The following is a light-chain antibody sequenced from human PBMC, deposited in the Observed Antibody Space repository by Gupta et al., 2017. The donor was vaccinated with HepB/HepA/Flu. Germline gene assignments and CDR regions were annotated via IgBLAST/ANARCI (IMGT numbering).Light chain of an antibody. Sequence: IVLTQSPATLSLSPGERATLSCRASQSLSSYLAWYQQKPGQAPRLLIYDASNRATGIPARFSGSGSGTDFTLTISSLEPEDFAVYYCQQRSNWPSTCGQGTRLEIK. CDR2: DAS. CDR3: QQRSNWPST. J-gene: IGKJ5*01. CDR1: QSLSSY. V-gene: IGKV3-11*01.